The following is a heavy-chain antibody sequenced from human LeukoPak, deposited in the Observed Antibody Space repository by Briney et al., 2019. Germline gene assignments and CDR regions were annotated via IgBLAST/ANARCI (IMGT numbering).Heavy chain of an antibody. J-gene: IGHJ3*02. CDR1: GYSFSSYW. V-gene: IGHV5-51*01. CDR3: ARRERYSDTFDI. D-gene: IGHD2-15*01. CDR2: IYPGDSDI. Sequence: HGESLKISCKGSGYSFSSYWIAWVRQMPGKGPEWMGIIYPGDSDIRYSPSFQGQVTISADKSISTAYLQWSSLKASDTAMYYCARRERYSDTFDIWGQGTLVTVSS.